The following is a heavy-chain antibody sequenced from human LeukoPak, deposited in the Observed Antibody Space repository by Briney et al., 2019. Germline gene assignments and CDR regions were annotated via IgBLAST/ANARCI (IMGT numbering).Heavy chain of an antibody. J-gene: IGHJ4*02. Sequence: SQTLSLTCTVSGGSISRGGYYWSWIRQHPGKGLEWIGYIYYSGSTYYNPSLKSRVTISIDTSKNQFSLKMRSVTAADTGVYYCARESWACSSNSCYGGFDYWGQGTLVTVSS. D-gene: IGHD2-2*01. V-gene: IGHV4-31*03. CDR1: GGSISRGGYY. CDR3: ARESWACSSNSCYGGFDY. CDR2: IYYSGST.